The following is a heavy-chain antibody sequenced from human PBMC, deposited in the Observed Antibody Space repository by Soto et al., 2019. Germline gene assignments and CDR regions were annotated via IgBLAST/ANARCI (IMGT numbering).Heavy chain of an antibody. CDR3: ARLAYSYGSDCWYFDL. D-gene: IGHD5-18*01. J-gene: IGHJ2*01. CDR1: CGSISSSSYY. Sequence: PSETLSLTCTVSCGSISSSSYYWGWIRQPPGKGLEWIGSIYYSGSTYYNPSLKSRVTISVDTSKNQFSLKLSSVTAADTAVYYCARLAYSYGSDCWYFDLWGRGTLVTVSS. CDR2: IYYSGST. V-gene: IGHV4-39*01.